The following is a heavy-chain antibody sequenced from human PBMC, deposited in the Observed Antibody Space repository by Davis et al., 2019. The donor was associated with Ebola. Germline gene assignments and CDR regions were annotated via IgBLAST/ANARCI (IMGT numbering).Heavy chain of an antibody. CDR2: ISAYNGNT. J-gene: IGHJ4*02. D-gene: IGHD2-15*01. V-gene: IGHV1-18*04. CDR3: ARGGYFSGGSCQRFDY. CDR1: GYTFTGYY. Sequence: ASVKVSCKASGYTFTGYYMHWVRQAPGQGLEWMGWISAYNGNTNYAQKLQGRVTMTTDTSTSTAYMELRSLRSDDTAVYYCARGGYFSGGSCQRFDYWGQGTLVTVSS.